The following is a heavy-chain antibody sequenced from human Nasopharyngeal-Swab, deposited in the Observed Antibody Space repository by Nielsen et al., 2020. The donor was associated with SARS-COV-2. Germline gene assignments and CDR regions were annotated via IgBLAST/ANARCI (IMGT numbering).Heavy chain of an antibody. V-gene: IGHV3-73*01. CDR2: IGDKDQHYAT. Sequence: GDSLKISCAASGSLFSASAIHWVRQASGKGRAWVCRIGDKDQHYATTYRASVQGRFTIPRDDSKNTAFLQMDSLKTEDTALYYCTTDFYFDYWGQETLVTVSS. CDR1: GSLFSASA. J-gene: IGHJ4*02. CDR3: TTDFYFDY.